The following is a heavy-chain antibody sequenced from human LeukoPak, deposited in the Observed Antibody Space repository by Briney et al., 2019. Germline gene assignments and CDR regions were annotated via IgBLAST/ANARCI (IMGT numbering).Heavy chain of an antibody. J-gene: IGHJ3*02. Sequence: SETLSLTCTVSGGSISSYYWSWIRQPPGKGLEWIGYIYYSGSTNYNPSLKSRVTISVDTSKNQFSLKLSSVTAADTAVYYCARDLGARGYCSSTSCYKAAGHAFDIWGQGTMVTVSS. V-gene: IGHV4-59*01. CDR2: IYYSGST. CDR1: GGSISSYY. D-gene: IGHD2-2*02. CDR3: ARDLGARGYCSSTSCYKAAGHAFDI.